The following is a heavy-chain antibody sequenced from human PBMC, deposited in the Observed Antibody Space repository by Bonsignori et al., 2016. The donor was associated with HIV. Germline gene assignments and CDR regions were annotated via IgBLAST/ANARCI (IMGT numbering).Heavy chain of an antibody. J-gene: IGHJ4*02. D-gene: IGHD3-10*01. V-gene: IGHV1-69-2*01. CDR3: ATWGRYYGSGSYDLTSFDY. CDR2: VDPEDGET. Sequence: WVRQAPGQGLEWMGLVDPEDGETIYAEKFQGRVTITADTSTDTAYMELSSLRSEDTAVYYCATWGRYYGSGSYDLTSFDYWGQGTLVTVSS.